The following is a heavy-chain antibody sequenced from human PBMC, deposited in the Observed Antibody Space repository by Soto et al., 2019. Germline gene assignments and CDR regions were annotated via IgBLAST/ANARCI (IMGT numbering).Heavy chain of an antibody. D-gene: IGHD6-13*01. Sequence: ASVKVSCKASGYTFTSYDINWVRQATGQGLEWMGWMNPNSGNTGYAQKFQGRVTMTRNTSISTAYMELSSLRSEDTAVYYCAREKQQLANLVSWFDPWGQGTLVTVSS. CDR2: MNPNSGNT. V-gene: IGHV1-8*01. CDR3: AREKQQLANLVSWFDP. J-gene: IGHJ5*02. CDR1: GYTFTSYD.